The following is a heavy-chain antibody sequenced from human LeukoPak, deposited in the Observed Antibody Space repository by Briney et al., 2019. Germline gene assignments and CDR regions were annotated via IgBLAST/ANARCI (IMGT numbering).Heavy chain of an antibody. CDR3: ARVQSGSGSYGVWDY. CDR1: GYTFTSYG. Sequence: ASVKVSCKASGYTFTSYGICWVRQAPGQGLEWMGWISVYNGNTNYAQNLQGRVTIPTDTSTSKAYMELRSLRSDDTAVYYCARVQSGSGSYGVWDYWGQGTLVTVSS. V-gene: IGHV1-18*01. J-gene: IGHJ4*02. D-gene: IGHD3-10*01. CDR2: ISVYNGNT.